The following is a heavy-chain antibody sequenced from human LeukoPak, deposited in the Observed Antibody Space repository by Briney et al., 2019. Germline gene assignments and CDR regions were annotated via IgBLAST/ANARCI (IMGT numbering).Heavy chain of an antibody. D-gene: IGHD3-22*01. V-gene: IGHV3-23*01. CDR3: AKDISRHYYDSSGYYHDY. CDR1: GFTFSSYA. CDR2: ISGSGGST. Sequence: GGSLRLSCAASGFTFSSYAMSWVRQAPGKGLEWVSAISGSGGSTYYADSVKGRFTISRDNSKNTLYLQMNSLRAEDTAVYYCAKDISRHYYDSSGYYHDYWGQGTLVTVSS. J-gene: IGHJ4*02.